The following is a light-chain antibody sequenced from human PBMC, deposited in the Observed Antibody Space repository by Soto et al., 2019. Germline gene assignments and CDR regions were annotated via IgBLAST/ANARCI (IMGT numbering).Light chain of an antibody. CDR2: GAS. CDR1: ESVTNSF. CDR3: QQYNNWPPRA. V-gene: IGKV3D-15*01. Sequence: EIVLAQSPGTLSLSPGERATLSCRASESVTNSFLAWYQQKPGQAPRLLIYGASRRATGIPDRFTGSGSGTEFTLTISSLQSEDFAVYYCQQYNNWPPRAFGQGTKVDIK. J-gene: IGKJ1*01.